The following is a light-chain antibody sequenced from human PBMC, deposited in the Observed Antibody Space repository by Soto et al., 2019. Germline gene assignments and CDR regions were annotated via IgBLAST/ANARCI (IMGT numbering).Light chain of an antibody. CDR3: SSYATNSDVL. CDR1: GSDIGNYNY. Sequence: QSALTQPASVSGSPGQSITISCTGTGSDIGNYNYVSWYQQHPGKAPKTIIYEVSHRPSGISGRFSGSKSGNTASLTISGLPADDEADYYCSSYATNSDVLFGGGTKLTVL. CDR2: EVS. V-gene: IGLV2-14*01. J-gene: IGLJ2*01.